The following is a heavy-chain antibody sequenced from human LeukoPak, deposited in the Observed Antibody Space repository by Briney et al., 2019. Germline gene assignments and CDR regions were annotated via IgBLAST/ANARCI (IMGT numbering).Heavy chain of an antibody. D-gene: IGHD3-3*01. J-gene: IGHJ4*02. V-gene: IGHV3-21*01. CDR2: ISSSSYI. CDR1: GFTFSSYS. Sequence: GGSLRLSCAASGFTFSSYSMTWVRQAPGKGLEWVSSISSSSYIYYADSVKGRFTISRDNAENSLYLQMNSLRAEDTAVYYCARDKGDYDFWSGPISFFDYWGQGTLVTVSS. CDR3: ARDKGDYDFWSGPISFFDY.